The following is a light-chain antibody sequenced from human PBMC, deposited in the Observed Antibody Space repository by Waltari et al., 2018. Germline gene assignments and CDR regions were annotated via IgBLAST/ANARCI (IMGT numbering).Light chain of an antibody. V-gene: IGKV4-1*01. J-gene: IGKJ5*01. CDR2: WAS. Sequence: DIVMTHSPDSLAVSLGERATINCKSSQTILYNTNNKNYLAWYQQKPRQPPKLLIYWASTRGSGVPDRFSGSGSGTDFTLTISSLQAEDVAVYYCHQYYTTPITFGQGTRLEIK. CDR1: QTILYNTNNKNY. CDR3: HQYYTTPIT.